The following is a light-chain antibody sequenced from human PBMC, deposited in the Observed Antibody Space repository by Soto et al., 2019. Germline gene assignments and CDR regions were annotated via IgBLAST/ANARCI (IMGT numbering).Light chain of an antibody. J-gene: IGKJ4*01. CDR1: QSISSW. V-gene: IGKV1-5*03. CDR3: QQYNSYPLT. Sequence: DIQMTQSPSTLSASVGDRVSITCRASQSISSWLAWYQQTPGKAPKLLISKASNLESGVPTRFSGSGSGTEFTLTICSLQPDDFATYYCQQYNSYPLTFGGGTKVEIK. CDR2: KAS.